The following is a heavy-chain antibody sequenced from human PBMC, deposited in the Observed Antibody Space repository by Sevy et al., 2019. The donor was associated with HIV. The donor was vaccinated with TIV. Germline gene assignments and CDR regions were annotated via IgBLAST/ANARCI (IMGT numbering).Heavy chain of an antibody. V-gene: IGHV3-23*01. CDR1: GFTFSSYA. CDR3: ANGGVMVVAATPNYGMDV. D-gene: IGHD2-15*01. Sequence: GGSLRLSCAASGFTFSSYAMSWVRQAPGKGLEWVSGLSGSGTRTYYAYSVKGRFTISRDNSKNTLFLQMNSLRAEDTAVYYCANGGVMVVAATPNYGMDVWGQGTTVTVSS. J-gene: IGHJ6*02. CDR2: LSGSGTRT.